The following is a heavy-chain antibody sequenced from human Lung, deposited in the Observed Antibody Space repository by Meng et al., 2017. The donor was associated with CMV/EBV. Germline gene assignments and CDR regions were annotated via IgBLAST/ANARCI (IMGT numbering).Heavy chain of an antibody. V-gene: IGHV3-74*01. D-gene: IGHD6-13*01. CDR2: IYSDGSNT. CDR1: GFTFSSYW. J-gene: IGHJ6*02. Sequence: GGSXRLXCAASGFTFSSYWMHCVRQAPGKGLVWVSRIYSDGSNTSYADSVKGRFTISRDNAKNTVYMQMNSLRAEDTAVYNCARVRQQYYYDGMDFWGHGXTVTVSS. CDR3: ARVRQQYYYDGMDF.